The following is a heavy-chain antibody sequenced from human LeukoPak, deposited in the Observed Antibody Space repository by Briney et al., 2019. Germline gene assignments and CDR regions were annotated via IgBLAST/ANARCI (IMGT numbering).Heavy chain of an antibody. D-gene: IGHD6-19*01. Sequence: ASVKVSCKASGYTFTGYYMHWVRQGPGQGLEWMGGIIPVFGTTKYAQKFHGRVTITADESTTTVYMELSGLTSEDTAVYYCVRGQLRQWLVEPFDYWGQGTLVAVSS. V-gene: IGHV1-69*13. CDR3: VRGQLRQWLVEPFDY. CDR2: IIPVFGTT. CDR1: GYTFTGYY. J-gene: IGHJ4*02.